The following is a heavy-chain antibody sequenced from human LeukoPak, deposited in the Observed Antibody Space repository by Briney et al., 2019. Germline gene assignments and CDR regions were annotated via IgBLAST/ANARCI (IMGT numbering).Heavy chain of an antibody. CDR3: AKATGYSYHDAFDI. D-gene: IGHD5-18*01. V-gene: IGHV3-9*03. Sequence: WIRQPPGKGLEWVSGISWNSGSIGYADSVKGRFTISRDNAKNSLYLQMNSLRAEDMALYYCAKATGYSYHDAFDIWGQGTMVTVSS. CDR2: ISWNSGSI. J-gene: IGHJ3*02.